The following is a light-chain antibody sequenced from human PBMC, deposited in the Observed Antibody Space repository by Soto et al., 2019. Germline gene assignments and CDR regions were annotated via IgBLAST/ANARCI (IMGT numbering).Light chain of an antibody. J-gene: IGLJ2*01. CDR3: GAWASGLSAGV. V-gene: IGLV1-51*01. CDR2: ADN. CDR1: SSNIGSNY. Sequence: QSVLTQPPSVSAAPGQKVTISCSGSSSNIGSNYVSWYQQLPGTAPKLLNYADNKRPAGIPDRFAGSKSGTSATLGITGLQTEGEADYYCGAWASGLSAGVFGGGTKLTLL.